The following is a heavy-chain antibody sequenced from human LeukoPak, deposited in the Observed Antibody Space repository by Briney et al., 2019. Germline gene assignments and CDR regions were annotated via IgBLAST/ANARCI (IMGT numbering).Heavy chain of an antibody. Sequence: ASVKVSCKASGYTFTGYYMHWVRQAPGQGLEWMGWINPNSGGTNYAQKFQGRVTMTRDTSISTAYMELSRLRSDDTAVYYCAREYYDSSGRCIDYWGQGTLVTVSS. D-gene: IGHD3-22*01. CDR3: AREYYDSSGRCIDY. CDR1: GYTFTGYY. V-gene: IGHV1-2*02. J-gene: IGHJ4*02. CDR2: INPNSGGT.